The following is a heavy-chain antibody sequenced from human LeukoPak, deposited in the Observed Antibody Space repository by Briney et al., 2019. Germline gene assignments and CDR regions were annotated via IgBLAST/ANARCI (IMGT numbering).Heavy chain of an antibody. CDR3: ARKAADSTAFEY. D-gene: IGHD6-13*01. V-gene: IGHV3-74*01. J-gene: IGHJ4*02. CDR2: INSDGITT. CDR1: GFTFDAYV. Sequence: PGGSLRLSCAASGFTFDAYVMTWVRQAPGKGLVWVSRINSDGITTSYADSVRGRFTISRDNAKSTLYLQMNSLRAEDTAVYYCARKAADSTAFEYWGQGTLVTVSS.